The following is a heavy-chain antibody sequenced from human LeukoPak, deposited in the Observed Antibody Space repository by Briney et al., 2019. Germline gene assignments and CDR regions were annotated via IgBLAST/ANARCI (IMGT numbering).Heavy chain of an antibody. D-gene: IGHD4-11*01. J-gene: IGHJ4*02. Sequence: GGSLRLSCAASGFTFSGYWMNWVRQAPGKGLEWVANIKQDGSEKYSVDSLKGRFTISRDNAKNSVFLQMNSLRAEDTAVYYCARGRFESNGDYDLWGQGTLVTVSS. CDR1: GFTFSGYW. V-gene: IGHV3-7*01. CDR3: ARGRFESNGDYDL. CDR2: IKQDGSEK.